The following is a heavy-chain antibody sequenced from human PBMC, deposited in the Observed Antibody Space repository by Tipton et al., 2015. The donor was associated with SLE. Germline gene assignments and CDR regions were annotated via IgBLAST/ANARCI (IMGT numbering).Heavy chain of an antibody. CDR2: IYYSGST. CDR3: ARVTGHSSGWYGWVDY. J-gene: IGHJ4*02. D-gene: IGHD6-19*01. V-gene: IGHV4-39*07. CDR1: GGSISSSGYY. Sequence: TLSLTCTVSGGSISSSGYYWGWIRQPPGKGLEWIGNIYYSGSTYCSPSLKSRVTISVDTSKNQFSLKLSSVTAADTAVYYCARVTGHSSGWYGWVDYWGQGTLVTVSS.